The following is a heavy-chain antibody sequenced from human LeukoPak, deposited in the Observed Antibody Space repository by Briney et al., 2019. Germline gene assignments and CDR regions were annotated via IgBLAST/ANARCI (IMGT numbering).Heavy chain of an antibody. V-gene: IGHV4-59*01. CDR3: ARVVAARRYYYYYYYMDV. CDR2: IYYSGST. J-gene: IGHJ6*03. Sequence: SETLSLTCTVSGGSISSYYWSWIRQPPGKGLEWIGYIYYSGSTNYNPSLESRVTISVDTSKNQFSLKLSSVTAADTAVYYCARVVAARRYYYYYYYMDVWGKGTTVTVSS. D-gene: IGHD6-6*01. CDR1: GGSISSYY.